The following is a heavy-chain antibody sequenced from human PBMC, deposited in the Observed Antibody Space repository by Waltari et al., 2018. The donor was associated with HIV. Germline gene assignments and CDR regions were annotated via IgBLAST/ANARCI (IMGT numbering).Heavy chain of an antibody. V-gene: IGHV1-2*02. J-gene: IGHJ4*02. CDR3: ARDLNIAARPLGY. CDR2: INPNSGGT. Sequence: QVQLVQSGAEVKKPGASLKVSCKASGYTFTGSSMHWVRQATGQGLEWMGWINPNSGGTNYAQKFQGRVTMTRDTSISTAYMELSRLRSDDTAVYYCARDLNIAARPLGYWGQGTLVTVSS. CDR1: GYTFTGSS. D-gene: IGHD6-6*01.